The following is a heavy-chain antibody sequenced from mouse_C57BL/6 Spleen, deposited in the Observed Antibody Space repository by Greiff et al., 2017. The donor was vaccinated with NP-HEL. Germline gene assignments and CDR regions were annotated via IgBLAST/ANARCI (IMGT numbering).Heavy chain of an antibody. D-gene: IGHD1-1*01. CDR2: IYPYNGVS. CDR3: ARYPITTVVDWYFDV. J-gene: IGHJ1*03. V-gene: IGHV1-31*01. Sequence: EVQLQQSGPELVKPGASVKISCKASGYSFTGYYMHWVKQSHGNILDWIGYIYPYNGVSSYNQKFKGKATLTVDKSSSTAYMELRSLTSEDSAFYYCARYPITTVVDWYFDVWGTGTTVTVSS. CDR1: GYSFTGYY.